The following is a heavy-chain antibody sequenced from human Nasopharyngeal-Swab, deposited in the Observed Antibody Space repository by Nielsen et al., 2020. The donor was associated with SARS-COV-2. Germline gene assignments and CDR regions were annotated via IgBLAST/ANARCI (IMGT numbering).Heavy chain of an antibody. Sequence: SETLSLTCKVAGGSISSGDFWGWIRQPPGKGLEWIANIYHSGSTFYNPSLKSRVTISVDTSRNQFSLTLNSVTAADTAVYYCARRGNWFDPWGQGTLVTVSS. CDR3: ARRGNWFDP. CDR1: GGSISSGDF. D-gene: IGHD3-10*01. J-gene: IGHJ5*02. V-gene: IGHV4-38-2*02. CDR2: IYHSGST.